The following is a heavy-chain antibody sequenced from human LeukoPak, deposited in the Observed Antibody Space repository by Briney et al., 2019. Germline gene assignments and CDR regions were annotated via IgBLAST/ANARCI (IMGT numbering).Heavy chain of an antibody. CDR3: AKDAVNYDILTGCGGNAFDI. CDR1: GFTFSSYG. CDR2: IRYDGSNK. D-gene: IGHD3-9*01. J-gene: IGHJ3*02. Sequence: GGSLRLSCAASGFTFSSYGMHWVRQAPGKGLEWVAFIRYDGSNKYYADSVKGRFTISRDNSKNTLYLQMNSLRAEDTAVYYCAKDAVNYDILTGCGGNAFDIWGQGTMVTVSS. V-gene: IGHV3-30*02.